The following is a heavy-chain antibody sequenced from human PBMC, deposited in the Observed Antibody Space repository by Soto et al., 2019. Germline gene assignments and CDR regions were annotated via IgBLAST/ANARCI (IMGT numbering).Heavy chain of an antibody. J-gene: IGHJ6*03. CDR2: IYYSVTT. CDR3: ARGTDYGSYYYYMDV. D-gene: IGHD4-17*01. Sequence: SVTLSLTCTVSGGSISSYYWSWIRQPSGKGLEWIGYIYYSVTTNYNPSLKSRVTISADTSKNQFSLNLTSVTAADTAVYYCARGTDYGSYYYYMDVWGKGTTVTVSS. V-gene: IGHV4-59*01. CDR1: GGSISSYY.